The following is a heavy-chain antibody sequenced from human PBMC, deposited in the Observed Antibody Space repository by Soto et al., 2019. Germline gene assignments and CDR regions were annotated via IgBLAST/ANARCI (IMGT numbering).Heavy chain of an antibody. CDR3: ARGDSGGSGSPASYYYSGWDV. CDR2: ISAGGDMT. D-gene: IGHD2-15*01. V-gene: IGHV3-23*01. J-gene: IGHJ6*02. Sequence: DVQLLESGGNLVQPGGSLTLSCSASGFTLSSYAMSWVRQAPGKGLEWVSSISAGGDMTYNSDSVKGRFTISRDNSNNAVCLKLHNRRIAYTALYYCARGDSGGSGSPASYYYSGWDVWGQGATVTVS. CDR1: GFTLSSYA.